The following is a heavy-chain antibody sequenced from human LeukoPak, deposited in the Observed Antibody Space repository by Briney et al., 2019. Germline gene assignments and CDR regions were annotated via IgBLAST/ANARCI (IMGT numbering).Heavy chain of an antibody. Sequence: ASVKVSCKASGYTFTGYYMHWVRQAPGQGREWMGRINPNRGGTNYAQKFQGRVTMTRDTSISTAYMELSRLRSDDTAVYYCARDRVYGYYYDSSGYSVYAFDIWGQGTMVTVSS. CDR2: INPNRGGT. D-gene: IGHD3-22*01. J-gene: IGHJ3*02. CDR1: GYTFTGYY. CDR3: ARDRVYGYYYDSSGYSVYAFDI. V-gene: IGHV1-2*06.